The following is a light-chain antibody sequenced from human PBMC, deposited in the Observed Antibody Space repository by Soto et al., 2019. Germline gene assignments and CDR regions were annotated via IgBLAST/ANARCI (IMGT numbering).Light chain of an antibody. V-gene: IGKV3-20*01. J-gene: IGKJ1*01. CDR1: QSVSNNY. Sequence: EIVMTQSPGTLSLSPGERATLFCRASQSVSNNYLAWYQQKPGQAPRLLIYGASNRATGIPDRISGSGSGTYFTLTISRLDPEYFAVDYCQHYGSSGTFGQGTKVDIK. CDR2: GAS. CDR3: QHYGSSGT.